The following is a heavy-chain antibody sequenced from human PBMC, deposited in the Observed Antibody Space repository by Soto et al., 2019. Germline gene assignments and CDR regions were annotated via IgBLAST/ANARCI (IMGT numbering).Heavy chain of an antibody. V-gene: IGHV3-30*03. D-gene: IGHD3-9*01. CDR2: ISYDGRYI. CDR1: EFIFSNYA. CDR3: ARDVTDYVLDV. Sequence: QMQLVESGGGMVQPGNSLRLSCAASEFIFSNYAMHWVRQAPGKGLEWVALISYDGRYIYYADSVKGRFAISRDNSKNTVDLLMNSLRREDTAVYYCARDVTDYVLDVWGQGTTVNVSS. J-gene: IGHJ6*02.